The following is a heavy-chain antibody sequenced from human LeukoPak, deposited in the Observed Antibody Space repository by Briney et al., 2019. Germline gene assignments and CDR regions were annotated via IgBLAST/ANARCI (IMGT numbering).Heavy chain of an antibody. CDR1: GFTFSSYG. Sequence: GGSLRLSCAASGFTFSSYGMHWVRQAPGKGLEWVAVISYDGSNKYYADSVKGRFTISRDNSKNTLYLQMNSLRAEDTAVYYCARGYRGYSGYPRYYDYWGQGTLVTVSS. D-gene: IGHD5-12*01. CDR2: ISYDGSNK. J-gene: IGHJ4*02. V-gene: IGHV3-30*19. CDR3: ARGYRGYSGYPRYYDY.